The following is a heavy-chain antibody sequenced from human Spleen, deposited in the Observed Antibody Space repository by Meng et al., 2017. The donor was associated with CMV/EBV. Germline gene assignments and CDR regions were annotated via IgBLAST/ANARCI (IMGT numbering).Heavy chain of an antibody. V-gene: IGHV4-61*01. D-gene: IGHD2-2*02. J-gene: IGHJ4*02. CDR3: AREVGYCSSTSCYRRYFDY. CDR1: GGSVSSGSYY. CDR2: IYYSGST. Sequence: ESLKISCTVSGGSVSSGSYYWSWIRQPPGKGLEWIGYIYYSGSTNYNPSLKSRVTISVDTSKNQFSLKLSSVTAADTAVYYCAREVGYCSSTSCYRRYFDYWGQGTLVTVSS.